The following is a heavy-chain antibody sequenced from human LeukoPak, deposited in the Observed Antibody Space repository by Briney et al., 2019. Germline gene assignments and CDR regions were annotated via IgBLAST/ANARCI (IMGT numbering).Heavy chain of an antibody. J-gene: IGHJ5*02. CDR2: ISGSGGST. V-gene: IGHV3-23*01. CDR3: AKGGVVISGFDP. CDR1: GFTFSSYA. D-gene: IGHD3-3*01. Sequence: GGSLRLSCAASGFTFSSYAMSWVRQAPGKGLEWVSAISGSGGSTYYADSVKGRFTISRDNSKNMLYLQMNSLRAEDTAVYYCAKGGVVISGFDPWGQGTLVTVSS.